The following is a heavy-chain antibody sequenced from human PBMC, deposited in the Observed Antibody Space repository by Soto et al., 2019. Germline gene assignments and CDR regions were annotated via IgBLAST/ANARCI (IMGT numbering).Heavy chain of an antibody. CDR3: ARSPIYMTTVTTGHYYYGMDV. CDR1: GGTFSSYA. Sequence: GASVKVSCKASGGTFSSYAISWVRQAPGQGLEWMGGIIPIFGTANYAQKFQGRVTITADESTSTAYMELSSLRSEDTAVYYCARSPIYMTTVTTGHYYYGMDVWGQGTTVPVSS. V-gene: IGHV1-69*13. CDR2: IIPIFGTA. D-gene: IGHD4-17*01. J-gene: IGHJ6*02.